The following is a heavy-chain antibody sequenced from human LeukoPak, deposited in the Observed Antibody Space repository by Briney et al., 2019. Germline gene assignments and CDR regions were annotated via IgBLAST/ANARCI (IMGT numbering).Heavy chain of an antibody. CDR2: INHSGST. Sequence: PSETLSLTCAVYGGSFSGYYWSWIRQPPGKGLEWIGEINHSGSTNCNPSLKSRVTISVDTSKNQFSLKLSSVTAADTAVYYCARRTSGYYYYGMDVWGQGTTVTVSS. V-gene: IGHV4-34*01. CDR3: ARRTSGYYYYGMDV. J-gene: IGHJ6*02. CDR1: GGSFSGYY. D-gene: IGHD2-2*01.